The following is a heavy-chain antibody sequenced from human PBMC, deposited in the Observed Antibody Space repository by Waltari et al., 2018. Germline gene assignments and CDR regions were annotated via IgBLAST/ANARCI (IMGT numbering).Heavy chain of an antibody. D-gene: IGHD3-10*01. J-gene: IGHJ4*02. V-gene: IGHV1-2*02. Sequence: QVQLVQSGAEVKRPGASVVVSCKTSGYTFTHYYFHWVRQAPGRGLESMGWINPNNGNTKLMERFQGRVTLTGDTSTSTVYMQLSSLTSDDTAIYFCARGFGVLPGYWGQGTLVTVSS. CDR1: GYTFTHYY. CDR2: INPNNGNT. CDR3: ARGFGVLPGY.